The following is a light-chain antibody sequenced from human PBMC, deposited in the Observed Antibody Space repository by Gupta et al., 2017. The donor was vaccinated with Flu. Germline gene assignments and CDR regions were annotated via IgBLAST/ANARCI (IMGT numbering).Light chain of an antibody. J-gene: IGKJ1*01. CDR2: GAS. V-gene: IGKV3-15*01. Sequence: EIVMTQSPATLSVSPGERATLSCRASQSVSSNLAWYQQKPGQAPRLLIYGASTRATGIPARFSGSGYGTEFTLTISSRQSEDFAVYYCQQYNNWPGWTFGQGTKVEIK. CDR3: QQYNNWPGWT. CDR1: QSVSSN.